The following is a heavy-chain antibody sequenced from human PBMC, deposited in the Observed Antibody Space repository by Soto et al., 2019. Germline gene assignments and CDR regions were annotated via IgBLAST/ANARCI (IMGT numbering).Heavy chain of an antibody. J-gene: IGHJ4*02. CDR1: GYTFSSCA. CDR3: ARDTGDGTFDF. D-gene: IGHD7-27*01. CDR2: INAGYGNT. Sequence: GASVNVSCKASGYTFSSCAMHWVRQAPGQRLEWMGWINAGYGNTKSSQKFQDRVTISRDTSASTAYMELTSLRSEDTAVYYCARDTGDGTFDFGGQGTLVTVSS. V-gene: IGHV1-3*01.